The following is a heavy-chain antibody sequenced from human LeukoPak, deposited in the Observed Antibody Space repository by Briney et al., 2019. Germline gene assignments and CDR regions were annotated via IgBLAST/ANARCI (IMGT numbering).Heavy chain of an antibody. Sequence: GGSLRLSCAASGFTFSGSAMHWVRQASVKGLEWVGRIRSKANSYATAYAASVKGRFTISRDDSKNTAYLQMNSLKTEDTAVYYCTRQRITIFGVVNSPYFDYWGQGTLVPVSS. CDR3: TRQRITIFGVVNSPYFDY. V-gene: IGHV3-73*01. CDR2: IRSKANSYAT. J-gene: IGHJ4*02. CDR1: GFTFSGSA. D-gene: IGHD3-3*01.